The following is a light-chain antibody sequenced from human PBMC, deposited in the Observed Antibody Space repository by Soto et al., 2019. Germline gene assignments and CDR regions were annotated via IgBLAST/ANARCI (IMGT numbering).Light chain of an antibody. Sequence: QSVLTQPPSVSAAPGQKVTISCSGSSSNIGGNSVSWYQQLPGTAPKLLIYDENKRPSGIPDRFSGSKSGTSATLGITGFQTGDAADYYCGSWDSSLSAYVFGTGTKVTAL. CDR3: GSWDSSLSAYV. CDR2: DEN. CDR1: SSNIGGNS. V-gene: IGLV1-51*01. J-gene: IGLJ1*01.